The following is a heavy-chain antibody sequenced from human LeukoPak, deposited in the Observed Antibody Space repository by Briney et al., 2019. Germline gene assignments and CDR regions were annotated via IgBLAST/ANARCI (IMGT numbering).Heavy chain of an antibody. D-gene: IGHD4-23*01. CDR2: IYFSGST. V-gene: IGHV4-59*01. CDR3: ARSPTVVNTRDYFDY. CDR1: GGSIISYY. Sequence: SETLPLTCTVSGGSIISYYWSWIRQPPGKRQEWIGYIYFSGSTNYNPSLKSRVTISVDTSKNQFSLKLSSVTAADTAVYYCARSPTVVNTRDYFDYWGQGTLVTVSS. J-gene: IGHJ4*02.